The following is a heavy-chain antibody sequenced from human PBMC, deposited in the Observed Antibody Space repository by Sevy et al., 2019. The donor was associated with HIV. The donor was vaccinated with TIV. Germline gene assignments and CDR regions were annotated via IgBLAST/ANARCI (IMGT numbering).Heavy chain of an antibody. J-gene: IGHJ4*02. Sequence: SETLSLTCIVSGDSISSSSYYWGWIRQTPGKGLEWIASISNSGNTYYNPSLKSRTTMSIDTSKNQFFLTLNSVTAPDAAVYYCARSNPYYDFWSGYMTSGYFDFWGPGTLVTVSS. CDR1: GDSISSSSYY. CDR3: ARSNPYYDFWSGYMTSGYFDF. CDR2: ISNSGNT. V-gene: IGHV4-39*01. D-gene: IGHD3-3*01.